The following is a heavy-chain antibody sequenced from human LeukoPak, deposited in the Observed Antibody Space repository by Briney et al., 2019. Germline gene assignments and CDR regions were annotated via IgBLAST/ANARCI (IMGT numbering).Heavy chain of an antibody. Sequence: GGSLGLSCAASGFTFSSYAMHWVRQAPGKGLEWVAVISYDGSNKYYADSVKGRFTISRDNSKNTLYLQMNSLRAEDTAVYYCASGRGGTAMAGSFDYWGQGTLVTVSS. D-gene: IGHD5-18*01. CDR2: ISYDGSNK. J-gene: IGHJ4*02. CDR1: GFTFSSYA. CDR3: ASGRGGTAMAGSFDY. V-gene: IGHV3-30*04.